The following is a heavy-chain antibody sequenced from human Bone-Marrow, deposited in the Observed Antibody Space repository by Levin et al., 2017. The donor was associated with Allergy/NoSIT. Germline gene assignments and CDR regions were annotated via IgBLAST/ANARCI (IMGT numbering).Heavy chain of an antibody. J-gene: IGHJ5*02. CDR2: ISSSGFTV. V-gene: IGHV3-11*01. D-gene: IGHD6-19*01. Sequence: GESLKISCAASGFKFSDYYMSWIRQAPGKGLEWVAYISSSGFTVYYADSVKGRFTISRDNAENSLFLQMNSLRAEDTAIYYCVRDYSNGYYSPNWFDPWGQGTLVTVSS. CDR3: VRDYSNGYYSPNWFDP. CDR1: GFKFSDYY.